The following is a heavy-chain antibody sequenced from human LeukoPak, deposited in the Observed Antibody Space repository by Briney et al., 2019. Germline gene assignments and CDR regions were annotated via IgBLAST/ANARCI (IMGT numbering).Heavy chain of an antibody. V-gene: IGHV3-74*01. Sequence: GSLRLSCAASGFTFSRYWMHWVRQAPGKGLVWVSRINSDGRSTGYADSVKGRFTISRDNAKNTVYLQMNSLRAEDTAVYYCPRDEVGAREFDSWGQGTLVTVSS. CDR2: INSDGRST. D-gene: IGHD1-26*01. CDR3: PRDEVGAREFDS. J-gene: IGHJ5*01. CDR1: GFTFSRYW.